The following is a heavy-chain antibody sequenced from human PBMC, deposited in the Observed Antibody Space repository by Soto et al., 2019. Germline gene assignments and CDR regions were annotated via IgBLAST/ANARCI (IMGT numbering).Heavy chain of an antibody. J-gene: IGHJ4*02. CDR3: AKGLLQYQLLGSFDY. Sequence: PGGSLRLSCAASGFSFSSFAMSWVRQAPGKGLDWVSVITGSGSITYSADSVKGRFTISRDNSKGTLYLQMNSLRAEDTAIYYCAKGLLQYQLLGSFDYWGQGSQVTVSS. V-gene: IGHV3-23*01. CDR1: GFSFSSFA. CDR2: ITGSGSIT. D-gene: IGHD2-2*01.